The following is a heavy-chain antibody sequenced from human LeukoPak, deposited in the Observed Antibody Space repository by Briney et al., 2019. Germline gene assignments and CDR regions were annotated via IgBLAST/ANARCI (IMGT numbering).Heavy chain of an antibody. CDR2: ITPDGSGK. D-gene: IGHD1-1*01. CDR1: GFSFRDYW. J-gene: IGHJ4*02. V-gene: IGHV3-7*01. CDR3: VTSWIRQQRDS. Sequence: PGGSLRLSCAASGFSFRDYWMSWVRQAPGKGLEWVADITPDGSGKTYVDSVKGRFTISRDNARQSLYVQMDTLTAEDTAVYHCVTSWIRQQRDSWGQGTLVTVSS.